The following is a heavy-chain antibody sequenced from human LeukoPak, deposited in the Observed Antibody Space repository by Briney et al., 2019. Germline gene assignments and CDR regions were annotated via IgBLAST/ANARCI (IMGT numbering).Heavy chain of an antibody. CDR2: IRYDGSNK. J-gene: IGHJ4*02. Sequence: PGRSLRLSCAASGFTFSSYGMHWVRQAPGKGLEWVAFIRYDGSNKYYADSVKGRFTISRDNSKNTLYLQMNSLRAEDTAVYYCAKDRGGDIVVVPAATIFDYWGQGTLVTVSS. CDR1: GFTFSSYG. D-gene: IGHD2-2*01. CDR3: AKDRGGDIVVVPAATIFDY. V-gene: IGHV3-30*02.